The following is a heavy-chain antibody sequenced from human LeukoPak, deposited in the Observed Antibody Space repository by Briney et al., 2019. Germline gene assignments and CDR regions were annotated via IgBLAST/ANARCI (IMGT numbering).Heavy chain of an antibody. V-gene: IGHV4-59*08. CDR1: GGSISSFY. CDR2: ISYSGST. Sequence: SETLFLTCTVSGGSISSFYWSWVRQPPGKGLEWIGYISYSGSTNYNPSLKSRVTISVDTSKNQFSLKLSSVTAADTAVYYCAREWQQLVPFDYWGQRTLVTVSS. D-gene: IGHD6-13*01. CDR3: AREWQQLVPFDY. J-gene: IGHJ4*02.